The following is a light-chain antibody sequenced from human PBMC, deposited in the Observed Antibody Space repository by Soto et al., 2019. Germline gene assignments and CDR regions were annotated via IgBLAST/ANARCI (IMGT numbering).Light chain of an antibody. Sequence: QSALTQPASVSGSRGQSITISCTGTSSNVGSYNFVSWYRQYPGKAPELIIYEVSQRPSTFFNRFSGSKSGNTASLTISGLRAEDEADYYCSSWTSRTTQVLGGGTKLTVL. CDR3: SSWTSRTTQV. V-gene: IGLV2-14*02. J-gene: IGLJ3*02. CDR2: EVS. CDR1: SSNVGSYNF.